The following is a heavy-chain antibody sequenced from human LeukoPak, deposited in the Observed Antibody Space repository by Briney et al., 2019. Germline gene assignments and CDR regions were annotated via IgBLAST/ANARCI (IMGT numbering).Heavy chain of an antibody. CDR2: ISGSGGST. Sequence: GGSLRLSCAASGFTFSSYAMTWVRRTPGKGLEWVSGISGSGGSTHYADSVKGRFTISRDNSKNTLYLEMNSLRAEDTSVYYCARESDFWSGYSGYWGQGTLVTVSS. J-gene: IGHJ4*02. CDR1: GFTFSSYA. V-gene: IGHV3-23*01. D-gene: IGHD3-3*01. CDR3: ARESDFWSGYSGY.